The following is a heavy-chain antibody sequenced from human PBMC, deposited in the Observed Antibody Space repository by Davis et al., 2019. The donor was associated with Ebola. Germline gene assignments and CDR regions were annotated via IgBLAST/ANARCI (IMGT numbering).Heavy chain of an antibody. CDR3: ARDSADDILTGYYNWGWFDP. J-gene: IGHJ5*02. D-gene: IGHD3-9*01. V-gene: IGHV1-69*13. Sequence: SVKVSCKASGYTFTSYAISWVRQAPGQGLEWMGGIIPIFGTANYAQKFQGRVTITADESTSTAYMELSSLRSDDTAVYYCARDSADDILTGYYNWGWFDPWGQGTLVTVSS. CDR2: IIPIFGTA. CDR1: GYTFTSYA.